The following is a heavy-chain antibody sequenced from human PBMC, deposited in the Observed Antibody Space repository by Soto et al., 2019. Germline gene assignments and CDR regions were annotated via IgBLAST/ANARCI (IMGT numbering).Heavy chain of an antibody. J-gene: IGHJ4*02. D-gene: IGHD6-13*01. V-gene: IGHV4-34*01. CDR3: ARIGIAAAGIDY. Sequence: QVQLQQWGAGLLKPSETLSLTCAVYGGSFSGYYWSWIRQPPGKGLEWIGEINHSGSTSYNPSLRSRVTISVDTSKNQFSLKLSSVTAADTAVYYCARIGIAAAGIDYWGQGTLVTVSS. CDR2: INHSGST. CDR1: GGSFSGYY.